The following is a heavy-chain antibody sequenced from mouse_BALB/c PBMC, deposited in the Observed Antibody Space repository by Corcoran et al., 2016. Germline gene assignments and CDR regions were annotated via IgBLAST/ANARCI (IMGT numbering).Heavy chain of an antibody. CDR1: GFNIKDTY. CDR3: ARSFSGYLDY. J-gene: IGHJ2*01. V-gene: IGHV14-3*02. Sequence: EVQLQQSGAELVKPGATVKLSCTASGFNIKDTYMHWVKQRPEQGLEWIGRMDPANGNTKYDPKFQGKATITADTSSNTAYLQLSSLTSEDTAVYYCARSFSGYLDYCGQGTTLTVSS. D-gene: IGHD3-1*01. CDR2: MDPANGNT.